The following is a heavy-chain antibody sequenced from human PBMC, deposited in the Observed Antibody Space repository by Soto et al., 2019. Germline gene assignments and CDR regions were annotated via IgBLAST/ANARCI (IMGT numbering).Heavy chain of an antibody. CDR1: GFTFDDYT. J-gene: IGHJ4*02. D-gene: IGHD3-22*01. CDR3: AKGLHPGYYYSLDY. CDR2: ISWDGGST. V-gene: IGHV3-43*01. Sequence: GGSLRLSCAASGFTFDDYTMHWVRQAPGKGLEWVSLISWDGGSTYYADSVKGRLTNSRDNSKNSLYLQMNSLRTEDTALYYCAKGLHPGYYYSLDYWGQGTLVTGSS.